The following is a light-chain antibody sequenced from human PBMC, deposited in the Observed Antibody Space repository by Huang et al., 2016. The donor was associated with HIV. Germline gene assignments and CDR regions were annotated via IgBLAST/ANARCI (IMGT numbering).Light chain of an antibody. V-gene: IGKV3-20*01. Sequence: EIVLTQSPGTLSLSPGERATLSCRASQSIGSSYLAWYQHKPGQAPRLLISGASSRATGIPDRFSGSGSGTHFTLTINRLEPEDFAVYYCHQHGSSPPYTFGQGTKLEIK. J-gene: IGKJ2*01. CDR2: GAS. CDR3: HQHGSSPPYT. CDR1: QSIGSSY.